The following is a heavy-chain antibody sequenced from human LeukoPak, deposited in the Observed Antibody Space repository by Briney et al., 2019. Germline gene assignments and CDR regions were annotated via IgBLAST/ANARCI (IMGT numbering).Heavy chain of an antibody. CDR1: GFTVSSNY. V-gene: IGHV3-66*01. J-gene: IGHJ3*02. CDR2: IYSGGST. D-gene: IGHD3-10*01. CDR3: ARDPHTIYGSGSYYKRSEDAFDI. Sequence: PGGSLRLSCAASGFTVSSNYMSWVRQAPGKGLEWVSVIYSGGSTYYADSVKGRFTISRDNSKNTLYLQMNSLRAEDTAVYYCARDPHTIYGSGSYYKRSEDAFDIWGQGTMVTVSS.